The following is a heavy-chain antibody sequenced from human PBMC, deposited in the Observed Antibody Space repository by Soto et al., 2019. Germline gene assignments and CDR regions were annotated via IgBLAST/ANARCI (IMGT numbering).Heavy chain of an antibody. CDR2: IYYSGST. J-gene: IGHJ6*02. V-gene: IGHV4-59*01. CDR3: ARVEGDSSSFYYGVDV. CDR1: GGSISSYY. Sequence: PSETLSLTCTVSGGSISSYYWSWIRQPPGKGLEWIGYIYYSGSTNYNPSLKSRVTISVDTSKNQFSLKLSSVTAADTAVYYCARVEGDSSSFYYGVDVWGQGTTVTVSS. D-gene: IGHD6-6*01.